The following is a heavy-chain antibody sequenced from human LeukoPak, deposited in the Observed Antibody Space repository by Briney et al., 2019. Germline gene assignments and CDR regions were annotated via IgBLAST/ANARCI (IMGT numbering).Heavy chain of an antibody. CDR1: GFTFSSYA. D-gene: IGHD6-6*01. CDR3: AKDTQIAPRPTYFHY. CDR2: ISGSGGST. Sequence: PGGSLRLSCAASGFTFSSYAMSWVRQAPGKGLEWVSAISGSGGSTYYADSVKGRFTISRDNSKNTLYLQMKSLRAEDTAVYYCAKDTQIAPRPTYFHYWGQGTLVTVSS. V-gene: IGHV3-23*01. J-gene: IGHJ4*02.